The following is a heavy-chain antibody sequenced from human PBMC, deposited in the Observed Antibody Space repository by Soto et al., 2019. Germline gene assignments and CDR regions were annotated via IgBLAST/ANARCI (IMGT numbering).Heavy chain of an antibody. CDR1: GDSVSSNTAS. V-gene: IGHV6-1*01. J-gene: IGHJ5*02. Sequence: SQTLSLSCAISGDSVSSNTASWNWIRQSPSRGLEWLGRTYFRSKWYNDYAVSVKSRIIINPDTSNNQFSLQLNSVTPEDTAVYFCAKGDNLGPKTGYAFDPWGQGIMVTV. CDR2: TYFRSKWYN. CDR3: AKGDNLGPKTGYAFDP. D-gene: IGHD5-12*01.